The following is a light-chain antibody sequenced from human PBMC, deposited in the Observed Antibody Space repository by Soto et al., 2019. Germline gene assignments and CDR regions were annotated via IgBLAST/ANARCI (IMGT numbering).Light chain of an antibody. Sequence: EIVLTQSPGTLSLSPGERGTLSCRASQSVSSNYLAWYQQKPGQAPNLLIYGASNRATGIPDRFSGSGSGTDFTLTISRLEPEDFAVYYCQQYGASPITFGQGTRLEIK. CDR2: GAS. V-gene: IGKV3-20*01. CDR1: QSVSSNY. J-gene: IGKJ5*01. CDR3: QQYGASPIT.